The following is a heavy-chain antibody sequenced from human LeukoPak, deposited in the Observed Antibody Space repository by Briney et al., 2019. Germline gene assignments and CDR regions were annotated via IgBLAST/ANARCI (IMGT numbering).Heavy chain of an antibody. CDR3: ARAGIAVAGHDC. Sequence: SETLSLTCAVYGGSFSGYYWSWIRQPPGKGLEWIGEINHSGSTNYNPSLKSRVTISVDTSKNQFSLKLSSVTAADTAVYYCARAGIAVAGHDCWGQGTLVTVSS. CDR2: INHSGST. CDR1: GGSFSGYY. D-gene: IGHD6-19*01. V-gene: IGHV4-34*01. J-gene: IGHJ4*02.